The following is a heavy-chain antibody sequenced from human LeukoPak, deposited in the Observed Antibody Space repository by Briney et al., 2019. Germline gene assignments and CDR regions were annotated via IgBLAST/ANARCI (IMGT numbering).Heavy chain of an antibody. Sequence: SETLSLTCTVSGDSISSSSYFWGWIRQPPGKGLEWIGSIYYSGSTYYNPSLKSRVTISVDTSKNQFSLKLSSVTAADTAVYYCARDQSGRGLILGYFDYWGQGTLVTVSS. V-gene: IGHV4-39*07. CDR1: GDSISSSSYF. CDR2: IYYSGST. D-gene: IGHD3-10*01. J-gene: IGHJ4*02. CDR3: ARDQSGRGLILGYFDY.